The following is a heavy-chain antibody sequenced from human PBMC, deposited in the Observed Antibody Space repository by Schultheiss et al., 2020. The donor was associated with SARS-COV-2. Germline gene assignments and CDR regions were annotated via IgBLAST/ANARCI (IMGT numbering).Heavy chain of an antibody. CDR3: ARHGHDSSGYSHAFDI. D-gene: IGHD3-22*01. CDR2: IYYSGST. V-gene: IGHV4-34*01. Sequence: SETLSLTCAVYGGSFSGYYWSWIRQPPGKGLEWIGSIYYSGSTYYNPSLKSRVTISVDTSKNQFSLKLSSVTAADTAVYYCARHGHDSSGYSHAFDIWGQGTMVTVSS. CDR1: GGSFSGYY. J-gene: IGHJ3*02.